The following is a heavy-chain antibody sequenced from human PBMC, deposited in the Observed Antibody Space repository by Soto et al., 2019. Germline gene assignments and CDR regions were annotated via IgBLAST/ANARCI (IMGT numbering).Heavy chain of an antibody. Sequence: PSETLSLTCAVYGGSFSGYYWSWIRQPPGKGLEWIGEINHSGSTNYNPSLKSRVTISVDTPKNQFSLKLSSVTAADTAVYYCASTGRGITGTKRVVDYWGQGTLVTVSS. CDR1: GGSFSGYY. D-gene: IGHD1-20*01. V-gene: IGHV4-34*01. CDR2: INHSGST. CDR3: ASTGRGITGTKRVVDY. J-gene: IGHJ4*02.